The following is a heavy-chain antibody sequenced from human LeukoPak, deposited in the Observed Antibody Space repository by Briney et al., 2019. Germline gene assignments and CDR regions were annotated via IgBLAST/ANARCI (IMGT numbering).Heavy chain of an antibody. V-gene: IGHV3-23*01. CDR1: GFTFSSYA. CDR3: AKVRGIYYDSSGYYLDIYYFDY. D-gene: IGHD3-22*01. J-gene: IGHJ4*02. CDR2: ISGSGGNT. Sequence: HSGGSLRLSCAASGFTFSSYAMSWVRQAPGKGLEWVSAISGSGGNTYYADSVKGRFTISRDNSKNTLYLQMNSLRAEDTAVYYCAKVRGIYYDSSGYYLDIYYFDYWGQGTLVTVSS.